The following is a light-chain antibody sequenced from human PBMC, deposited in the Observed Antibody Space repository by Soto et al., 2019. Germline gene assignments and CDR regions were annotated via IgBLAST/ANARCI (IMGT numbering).Light chain of an antibody. CDR2: GAS. CDR3: QXYXNWPPYT. CDR1: QSVSSN. V-gene: IGKV3-15*01. Sequence: EIVMTQSPATLSVSPGERATLSCRASQSVSSNLAWYQQKPGQAPRLLIYGASTRATGVPARFSGSRSGTEFTLTISSLQSEDFAVYYXQXYXNWPPYTFGQGTKLEIK. J-gene: IGKJ2*01.